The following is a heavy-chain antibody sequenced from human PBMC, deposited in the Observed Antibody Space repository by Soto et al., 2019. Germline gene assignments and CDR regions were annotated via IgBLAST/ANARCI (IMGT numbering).Heavy chain of an antibody. Sequence: QVQLVQSGAEVKKPGSSVKVSCKASGGTFSSYAISWVRQAPGQGLEWMGGIIPIFGTANYAQKFQGRVTITADESTGTAYMELSSLRSEDTAVYYCARDFMVRGVIMGYYFDYWGQGTLVTVSS. J-gene: IGHJ4*02. CDR3: ARDFMVRGVIMGYYFDY. V-gene: IGHV1-69*01. CDR1: GGTFSSYA. D-gene: IGHD3-10*01. CDR2: IIPIFGTA.